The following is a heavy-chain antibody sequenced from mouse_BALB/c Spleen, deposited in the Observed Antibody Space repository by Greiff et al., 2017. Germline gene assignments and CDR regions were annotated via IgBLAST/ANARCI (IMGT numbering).Heavy chain of an antibody. J-gene: IGHJ3*01. Sequence: DVKLQESGPGLVKPSQSLSLTCTVTGYSITSDYAWNWIRQFPGNKLEWMGYISYSGSTSYNPSLNSRISITRDTSKNQFFLQLNSVTTEDTATYYCARSATMITPFACWGQGTLVTVSA. CDR1: GYSITSDYA. D-gene: IGHD2-4*01. V-gene: IGHV3-2*02. CDR2: ISYSGST. CDR3: ARSATMITPFAC.